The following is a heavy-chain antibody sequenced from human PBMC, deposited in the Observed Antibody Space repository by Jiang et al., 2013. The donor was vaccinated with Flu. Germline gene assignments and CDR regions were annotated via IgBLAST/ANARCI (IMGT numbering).Heavy chain of an antibody. CDR1: GDSVSSNSAA. Sequence: SQTLSLTCAISGDSVSSNSAAWTWIRQSPSRGLEWLGRTYYRSKWNKDYALSVKSRIIINPDACKNQFSLQLNSVTPEDTAVYYCAREDEDVDAFDVWGQGDNGHRLF. CDR3: AREDEDVDAFDV. V-gene: IGHV6-1*01. CDR2: TYYRSKWNK. J-gene: IGHJ3*01.